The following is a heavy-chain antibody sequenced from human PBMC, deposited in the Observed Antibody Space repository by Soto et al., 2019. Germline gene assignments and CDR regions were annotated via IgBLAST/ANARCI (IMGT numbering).Heavy chain of an antibody. CDR2: IHPSGQPI. J-gene: IGHJ3*01. Sequence: EVQLVESGGGLVQPGGSLRLSCAVSGFTFSSSEMYWVRQAPGKGLEWISYIHPSGQPIFYADSVKGRFTISRENANNSLFLQMDSLGAEYTAVYYCARRASGWGQGTMVTVSS. CDR1: GFTFSSSE. CDR3: ARRASG. V-gene: IGHV3-48*03. D-gene: IGHD2-15*01.